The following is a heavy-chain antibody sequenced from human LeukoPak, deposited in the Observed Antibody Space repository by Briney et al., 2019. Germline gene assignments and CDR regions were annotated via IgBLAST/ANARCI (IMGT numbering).Heavy chain of an antibody. CDR2: IYYSGST. J-gene: IGHJ3*02. CDR1: GGSISSYY. CDR3: ARLRGSYGGDAFDI. Sequence: SETLSLTCTVSGGSISSYYWSWIRQPPGKGLEWIGYIYYSGSTNYNPSLKSRVTISVDTSKNQFSLKLSSVTAADTAVFYCARLRGSYGGDAFDIWGQGTMVTVSS. D-gene: IGHD1-26*01. V-gene: IGHV4-59*08.